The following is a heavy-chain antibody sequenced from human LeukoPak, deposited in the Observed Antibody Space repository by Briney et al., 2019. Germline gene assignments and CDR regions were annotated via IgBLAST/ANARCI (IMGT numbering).Heavy chain of an antibody. CDR1: GYTFTSYG. CDR3: ARDLSGNSGRPDGFDI. Sequence: ASVKVSCKASGYTFTSYGISWVRQAPGQGLEWMGWTSGYNGNTNYAQKFQGRVIMTTDTSTNTAYMELRSLRSDDTAVYYCARDLSGNSGRPDGFDIWGQGTMVTVSS. D-gene: IGHD1-26*01. J-gene: IGHJ3*02. CDR2: TSGYNGNT. V-gene: IGHV1-18*01.